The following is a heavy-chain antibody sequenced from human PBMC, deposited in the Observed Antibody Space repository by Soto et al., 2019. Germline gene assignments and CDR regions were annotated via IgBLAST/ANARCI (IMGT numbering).Heavy chain of an antibody. V-gene: IGHV4-34*01. J-gene: IGHJ4*02. D-gene: IGHD2-2*01. CDR2: INHSGST. CDR1: GGSFSGFY. Sequence: PSETLSLTCAVYGGSFSGFYWSWIRQPPGKGLEWIGEINHSGSTNYNPSLKSRVTISVDTSKSQFSLKLTSVTAADTAVYYCARGPAAVTRDYWGQGTLVTVSS. CDR3: ARGPAAVTRDY.